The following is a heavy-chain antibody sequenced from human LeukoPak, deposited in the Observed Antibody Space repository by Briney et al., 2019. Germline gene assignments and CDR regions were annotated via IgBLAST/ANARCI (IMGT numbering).Heavy chain of an antibody. CDR3: ARESQKQWLVDY. D-gene: IGHD6-19*01. CDR2: IHYSGSA. CDR1: GGSFSGYY. V-gene: IGHV4-34*01. J-gene: IGHJ4*02. Sequence: SETLSLTCAVYGGSFSGYYWTWIRQPPGKGLEWIGEIHYSGSATYNPSLKSRVTISVDTSKNQFSLKLSSVTAADTAVYYCARESQKQWLVDYWGQGTLVTVSS.